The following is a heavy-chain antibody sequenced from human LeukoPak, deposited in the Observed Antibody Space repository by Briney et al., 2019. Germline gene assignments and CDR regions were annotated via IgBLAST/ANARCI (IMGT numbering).Heavy chain of an antibody. CDR3: ARHGVLRYFDWLLLGYGAVGDENWFDP. CDR2: IYYSGST. D-gene: IGHD3-9*01. Sequence: SETLSLTCTVSGGSISSYYWSWIRQPPGKGLEWIGYIYYSGSTNYNPSLKSRVTISVDTSKNQFSLKLSSVTAADTAVYYCARHGVLRYFDWLLLGYGAVGDENWFDPWGQGTLVTVSS. CDR1: GGSISSYY. V-gene: IGHV4-59*08. J-gene: IGHJ5*02.